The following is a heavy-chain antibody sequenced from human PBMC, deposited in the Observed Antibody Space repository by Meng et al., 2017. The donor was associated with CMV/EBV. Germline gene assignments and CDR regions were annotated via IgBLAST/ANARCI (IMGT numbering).Heavy chain of an antibody. D-gene: IGHD3-3*01. Sequence: GESLKISCAASGFTFSSYAMSWVRQAPGKGLEWVSAISGSGGSTYYADSVKGRFTISRDNSKNTLYLQMNSLRAEDTAVYYCAKLKDEGVVYYRGYFDYWGQGTLVTVSS. V-gene: IGHV3-23*01. CDR2: ISGSGGST. CDR1: GFTFSSYA. CDR3: AKLKDEGVVYYRGYFDY. J-gene: IGHJ4*02.